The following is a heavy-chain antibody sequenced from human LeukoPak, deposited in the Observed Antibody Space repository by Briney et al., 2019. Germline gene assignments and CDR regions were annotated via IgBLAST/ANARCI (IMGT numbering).Heavy chain of an antibody. V-gene: IGHV5-10-1*01. J-gene: IGHJ4*02. CDR3: ARHSHYDFWSGYLDY. CDR1: GYXFTSYW. Sequence: GESLKISCNGSGYXFTSYWISWVRPMPGKGLEWMGKIDPSDSYTRYSPSFQGHVTISADRSISAAFLQWSSLKASDTAMYYCARHSHYDFWSGYLDYWGQGTLVTVSS. CDR2: IDPSDSYT. D-gene: IGHD3-3*01.